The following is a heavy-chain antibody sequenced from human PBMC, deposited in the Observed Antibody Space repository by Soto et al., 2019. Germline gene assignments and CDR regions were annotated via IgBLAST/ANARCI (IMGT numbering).Heavy chain of an antibody. CDR2: IYPGDSDT. CDR3: ARQGRWLQFHGMDV. Sequence: GESLKISCDCSGYSCTSYWIGLVGQMPGKGLEWMGIIYPGDSDTRYSPSFQGQVTISADKSISTAYLQWSSLKASDTAMYYCARQGRWLQFHGMDVWGQGTTVTVSS. CDR1: GYSCTSYW. V-gene: IGHV5-51*01. J-gene: IGHJ6*02. D-gene: IGHD5-12*01.